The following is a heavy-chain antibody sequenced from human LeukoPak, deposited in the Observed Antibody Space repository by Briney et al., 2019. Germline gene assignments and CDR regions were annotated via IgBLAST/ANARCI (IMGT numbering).Heavy chain of an antibody. CDR3: AHSPGDDRAFFDY. CDR1: GFSLRTSVVG. V-gene: IGHV2-5*02. CDR2: IYGEGDK. J-gene: IGHJ4*02. D-gene: IGHD5-12*01. Sequence: SGPTLFYPTQALTLTCTFSGFSLRTSVVGVGWIRQPPEKALEWRSLIYGEGDKRFSTSLMSRLTITTDPSTNQVVLTMTNMDPVDTATYYCAHSPGDDRAFFDYWGQGTLVTVSS.